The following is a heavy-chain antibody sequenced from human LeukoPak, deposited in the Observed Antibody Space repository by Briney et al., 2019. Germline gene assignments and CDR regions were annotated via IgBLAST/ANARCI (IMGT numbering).Heavy chain of an antibody. D-gene: IGHD2-2*01. CDR2: IYYSGST. CDR1: GGSISTQY. Sequence: SETLSLTCTVSGGSISTQYWSWIRQPPGKGLEWIGFIYYSGSTKYNPSLKSRVTISIDTSKNQFSLKLSSVTAADTAVYYCAAYCSSTSCYDGGFYWGQGTLVTVSS. CDR3: AAYCSSTSCYDGGFY. J-gene: IGHJ4*02. V-gene: IGHV4-59*08.